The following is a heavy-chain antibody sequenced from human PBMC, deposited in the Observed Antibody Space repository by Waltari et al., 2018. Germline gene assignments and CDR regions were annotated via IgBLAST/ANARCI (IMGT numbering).Heavy chain of an antibody. J-gene: IGHJ4*02. D-gene: IGHD3-16*01. CDR3: ARASGVDY. V-gene: IGHV3-23*01. Sequence: EVQLLESGGGLVQRGGSLRRSCAASGFSLSTYVMNWVRQAPGKGLEWVSSISDAGGIINYADSVKGRFTISRDNSKNTLYLQMNSLRGEDTAVYYCARASGVDYWGQGTLVTISS. CDR1: GFSLSTYV. CDR2: ISDAGGII.